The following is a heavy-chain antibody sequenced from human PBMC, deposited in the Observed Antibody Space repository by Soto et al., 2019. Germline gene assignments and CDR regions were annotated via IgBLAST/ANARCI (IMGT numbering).Heavy chain of an antibody. CDR2: ISSSSSYI. J-gene: IGHJ6*02. CDR1: GFTFSSYS. CDR3: ARGWSDYSTYYYYGMDV. D-gene: IGHD4-4*01. Sequence: GGSLRLSCAASGFTFSSYSMNWVRQVPGKGLEWVSSISSSSSYIYYADSVKGRFTISRDNAKNSLYLQMNSLRAEDTAVYYCARGWSDYSTYYYYGMDVWGQGTTVTVSS. V-gene: IGHV3-21*01.